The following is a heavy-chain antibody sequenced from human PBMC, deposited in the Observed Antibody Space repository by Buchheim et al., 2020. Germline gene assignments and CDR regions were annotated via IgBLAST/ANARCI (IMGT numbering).Heavy chain of an antibody. Sequence: EVQLVESGGGLVKPGGSLRLSCAASGFTFSSHSMNWVRQAPGKGLEWVSSISSSSSYIYYADSVKGRFTISRDNAKNSLYLQMNSLRAEDTAVYYCARAACSGGSCYSYYFDYWGQGTL. D-gene: IGHD2-15*01. CDR1: GFTFSSHS. V-gene: IGHV3-21*01. CDR2: ISSSSSYI. J-gene: IGHJ4*02. CDR3: ARAACSGGSCYSYYFDY.